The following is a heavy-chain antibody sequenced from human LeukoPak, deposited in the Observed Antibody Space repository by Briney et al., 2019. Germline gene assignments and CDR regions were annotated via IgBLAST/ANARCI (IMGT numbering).Heavy chain of an antibody. CDR3: ARDSLSYYGMDV. V-gene: IGHV3-21*01. J-gene: IGHJ6*02. CDR1: GFTFSSYS. CDR2: ISSSSSYI. Sequence: PGGSLRLSCAASGFTFSSYSMNWVRQAPGKGLEWVSSISSSSSYIYYADSVKGRFTISRDNAKNSLYLQMNSLRAEDTAVYYCARDSLSYYGMDVWGQGTTDTVSS.